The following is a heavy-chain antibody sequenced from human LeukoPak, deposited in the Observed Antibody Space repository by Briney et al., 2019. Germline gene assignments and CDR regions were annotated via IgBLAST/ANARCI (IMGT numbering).Heavy chain of an antibody. V-gene: IGHV1-69*04. J-gene: IGHJ6*02. D-gene: IGHD3-10*01. CDR3: ARETYCYGSGSYFSPEFYYYGMDV. Sequence: SVKVSCKASGGTISSYAISWVRQAPGQGLEWMGRIIPILGIANYAQKFQGRVTITADKSTSTAYMELSSLRSEDTAVYYCARETYCYGSGSYFSPEFYYYGMDVWGQGTTVTVSS. CDR1: GGTISSYA. CDR2: IIPILGIA.